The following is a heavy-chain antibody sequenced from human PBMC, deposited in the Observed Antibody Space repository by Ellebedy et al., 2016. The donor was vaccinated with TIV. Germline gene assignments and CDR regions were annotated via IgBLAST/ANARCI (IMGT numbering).Heavy chain of an antibody. CDR3: ARALKYSSGSFDY. J-gene: IGHJ4*02. CDR2: IYSGGST. D-gene: IGHD6-19*01. Sequence: PGGSLRLSCAASGFTVSSNYMSWVRQAPGKGLEGVSVIYSGGSTDYADYVKGRFTISRDNSKNTLYLQMNSLRAEETAVYYCARALKYSSGSFDYWGQGTLVTVSS. CDR1: GFTVSSNY. V-gene: IGHV3-53*01.